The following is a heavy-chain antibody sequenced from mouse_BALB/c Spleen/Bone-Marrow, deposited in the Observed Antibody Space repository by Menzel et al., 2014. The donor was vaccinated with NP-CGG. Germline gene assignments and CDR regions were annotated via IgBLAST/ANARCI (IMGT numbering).Heavy chain of an antibody. D-gene: IGHD2-13*01. J-gene: IGHJ3*01. CDR2: INPSNGGT. Sequence: VKLVESGAELVKPGASVKLSCKASGYTFTSYYMYWVKQRPGQGLGWIGEINPSNGGTNFNEKFKSKATLTVDKSSSTAYMQLSSLTSEDSAVYYCIREGDSPFAYWGQGTLVTVSA. CDR1: GYTFTSYY. V-gene: IGHV1S81*02. CDR3: IREGDSPFAY.